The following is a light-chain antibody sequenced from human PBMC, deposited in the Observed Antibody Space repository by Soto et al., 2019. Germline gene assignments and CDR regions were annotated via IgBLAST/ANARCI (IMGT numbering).Light chain of an antibody. CDR3: QHYLTSPGT. CDR2: DAS. J-gene: IGKJ1*01. Sequence: EIVLTQSPGTLSLSPGVRATLSCRASQTVINNYLAWYQQKPGQAPRLLIYDASSRATGIPDRFSGSGFGTDFTLTISRLEPEDFAVYYCQHYLTSPGTFGQGTKVDIK. V-gene: IGKV3-20*01. CDR1: QTVINNY.